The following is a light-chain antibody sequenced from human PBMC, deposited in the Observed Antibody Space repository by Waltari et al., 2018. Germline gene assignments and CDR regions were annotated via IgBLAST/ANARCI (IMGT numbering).Light chain of an antibody. Sequence: HSALTQPASVSGSPGQSITISCTGSDNDVGRYKLVSWYQPPPGKAPKLIIYVINKRPLGVSNRFSGSKAGNTASLTISGLQIEDEADYHCCSYAGSDTFHYVFGSGTQVTVL. CDR3: CSYAGSDTFHYV. CDR1: DNDVGRYKL. J-gene: IGLJ1*01. V-gene: IGLV2-23*02. CDR2: VIN.